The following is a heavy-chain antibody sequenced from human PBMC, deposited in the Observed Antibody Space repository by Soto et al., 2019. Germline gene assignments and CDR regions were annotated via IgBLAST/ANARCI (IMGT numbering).Heavy chain of an antibody. CDR3: ARGGGSGSGSYFYDY. CDR1: GYTFTSYA. Sequence: QVQLVQSGAEVKKPGASVKVSCKASGYTFTSYAMHWVRQAPGQRLEWMGWINAGNGNTKYSQKFQGRVTITRDTSASIADREPSSMSSEDTAVYYCARGGGSGSGSYFYDYWGQGTLVTVSS. D-gene: IGHD3-10*01. CDR2: INAGNGNT. V-gene: IGHV1-3*01. J-gene: IGHJ4*02.